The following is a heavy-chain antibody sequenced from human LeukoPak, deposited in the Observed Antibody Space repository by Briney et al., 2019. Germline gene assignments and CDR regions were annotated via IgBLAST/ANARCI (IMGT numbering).Heavy chain of an antibody. V-gene: IGHV3-7*03. CDR2: IKQDGSEK. CDR1: GFTFSGYW. D-gene: IGHD3-16*01. Sequence: GGSLRLSCAASGFTFSGYWMSWVRQAPGKGLEWVANIKQDGSEKYYVDSVKGRFTISRDNAMNSLYLQMNSLRAEDTAVYYCARATFGWGIVDYWGQGTLVTVSS. J-gene: IGHJ4*02. CDR3: ARATFGWGIVDY.